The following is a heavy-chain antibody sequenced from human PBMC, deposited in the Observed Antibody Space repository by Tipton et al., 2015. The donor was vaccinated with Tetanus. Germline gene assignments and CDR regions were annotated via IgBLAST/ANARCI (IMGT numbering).Heavy chain of an antibody. D-gene: IGHD2-2*01. V-gene: IGHV4-34*01. J-gene: IGHJ5*02. CDR1: GGSFSDYF. CDR2: INYTGST. Sequence: TLSLTCAVHGGSFSDYFWSWIRQSPGKGLEWTGEINYTGSTKYNPSLKSRVTMSVDTSKKQISLQLKSVTAADTAVYYCAASVVRWFDPWGQGARVTVSS. CDR3: AASVVRWFDP.